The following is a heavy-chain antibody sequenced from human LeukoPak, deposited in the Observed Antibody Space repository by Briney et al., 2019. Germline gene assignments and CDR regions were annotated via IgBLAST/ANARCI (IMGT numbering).Heavy chain of an antibody. CDR3: ASLDFWSGYYYFDY. Sequence: SETLSLTCTVSGGSISSSSYYWGWIRQPPGKGLEWIGSIYYSGSTNYNPSLKSRVTISVDTSKNQFSLKLSSVTAADTAVYYCASLDFWSGYYYFDYWGQGTLVTVSS. CDR1: GGSISSSSYY. J-gene: IGHJ4*02. D-gene: IGHD3-3*01. V-gene: IGHV4-39*07. CDR2: IYYSGST.